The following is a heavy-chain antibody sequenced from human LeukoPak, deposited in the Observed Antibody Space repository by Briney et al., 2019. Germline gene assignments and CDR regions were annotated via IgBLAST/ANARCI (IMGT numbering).Heavy chain of an antibody. CDR1: GGSISSYY. V-gene: IGHV4-59*01. J-gene: IGHJ5*02. Sequence: SETLSLTCTVSGGSISSYYWSWIQQPPGKGLEWVGSIYYSGSTNYNPSLKSRVTISVDTSKNQFSLKLSSVTAADTAVYYCAREGKRVAAAGNWFDPWGQGTLVTVSS. D-gene: IGHD6-13*01. CDR3: AREGKRVAAAGNWFDP. CDR2: IYYSGST.